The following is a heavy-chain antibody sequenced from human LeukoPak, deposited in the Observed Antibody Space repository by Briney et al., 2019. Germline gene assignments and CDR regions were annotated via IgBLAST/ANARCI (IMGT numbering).Heavy chain of an antibody. CDR3: ARHKRDGLWFGELLYPYYFDY. D-gene: IGHD3-10*01. CDR2: IYPGDSDT. Sequence: GESLKISCKGSGYSFTSYWIDWVRQMPGKGLEWMGIIYPGDSDTRYSPSFQGQVTISADKSISTAYLQWSSLKASDTAMYYCARHKRDGLWFGELLYPYYFDYWGQGTLVTVFS. J-gene: IGHJ4*02. CDR1: GYSFTSYW. V-gene: IGHV5-51*01.